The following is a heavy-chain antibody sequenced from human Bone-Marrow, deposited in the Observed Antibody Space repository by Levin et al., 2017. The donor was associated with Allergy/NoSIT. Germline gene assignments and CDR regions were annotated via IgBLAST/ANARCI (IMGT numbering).Heavy chain of an antibody. D-gene: IGHD3-22*01. Sequence: PGGSLRLSCVVSGFELSGFAMHWVRQAPGKGPERVAVISHDGSEKFYADPARGRFMISRLNPKDTVYLQMDSLRDDDTAMYYCARESDTSGYYFWYFFDRWGQGTQVAVSS. CDR2: ISHDGSEK. J-gene: IGHJ4*02. CDR3: ARESDTSGYYFWYFFDR. V-gene: IGHV3-30*04. CDR1: GFELSGFA.